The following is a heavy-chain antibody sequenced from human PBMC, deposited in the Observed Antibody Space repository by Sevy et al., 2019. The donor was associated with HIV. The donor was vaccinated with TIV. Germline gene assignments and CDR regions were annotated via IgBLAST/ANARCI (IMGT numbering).Heavy chain of an antibody. CDR1: GFTVSSNY. CDR2: IYSGGST. V-gene: IGHV3-53*04. D-gene: IGHD5-18*01. Sequence: GGSLRLSCAASGFTVSSNYMSWVRQAPGKGLEWVSVIYSGGSTYYPDSVKGRFTISRHNSKNTLYLQMNSLRAEDTAVYYCATGPQITAYYYMDVWGKGTTVTVSS. J-gene: IGHJ6*03. CDR3: ATGPQITAYYYMDV.